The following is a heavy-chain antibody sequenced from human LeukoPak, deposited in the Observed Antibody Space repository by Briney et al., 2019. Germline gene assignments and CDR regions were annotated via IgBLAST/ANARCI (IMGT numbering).Heavy chain of an antibody. CDR2: LYTSGST. CDR1: GGSISSSSYY. J-gene: IGHJ4*02. CDR3: ARGVVAAGHFDY. D-gene: IGHD2-2*01. V-gene: IGHV4-61*02. Sequence: SQTLSLTCTVSGGSISSSSYYWSWIRQPAGKGLEWIGRLYTSGSTNYNPSLKSRVTISADTSKNQVSLKLSSVTAADTAAYYCARGVVAAGHFDYWGQGTLVTVSS.